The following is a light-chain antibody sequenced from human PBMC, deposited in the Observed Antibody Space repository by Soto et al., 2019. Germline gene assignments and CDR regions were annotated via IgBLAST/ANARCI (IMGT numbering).Light chain of an antibody. CDR3: VSWDDSLSGLV. Sequence: QSVLTQPPSVSGAPGQRVTISCTGSSSNIGRGYDVHWYQQFPGSAPRLLLSGDSNRPSGVPDRFSGSRSGTSASLAITGLQAEDEADYYCVSWDDSLSGLVFGTGTKVTVL. CDR1: SSNIGRGYD. CDR2: GDS. V-gene: IGLV1-40*01. J-gene: IGLJ1*01.